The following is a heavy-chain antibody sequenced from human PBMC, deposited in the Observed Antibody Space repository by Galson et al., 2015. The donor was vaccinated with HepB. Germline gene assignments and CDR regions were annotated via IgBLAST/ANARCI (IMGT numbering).Heavy chain of an antibody. CDR1: GFTFSNCG. CDR2: ISYGGSNQ. Sequence: SLRLSCAASGFTFSNCGMHWVHQSPGKGLEWVTVISYGGSNQYNADSVKGRFTISRDNSKNTLYLQMNSLRPEDTAVYFCAKGPAFGVIPAGWFDLWGQGTLVIVSS. D-gene: IGHD2-2*01. V-gene: IGHV3-30*18. CDR3: AKGPAFGVIPAGWFDL. J-gene: IGHJ5*02.